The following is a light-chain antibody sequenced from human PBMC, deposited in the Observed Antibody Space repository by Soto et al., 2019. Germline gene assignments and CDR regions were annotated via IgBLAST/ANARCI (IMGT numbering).Light chain of an antibody. Sequence: DIQMTQSPSSLSASVGARVTITCQARQDITNYLNWYQQKPGKAPQLLIYDASNLETGVPSRFSGSGSGTDFTFTISSLQPEDIATYYCQQYDYLPLTFGGGTKVEIE. CDR1: QDITNY. CDR2: DAS. V-gene: IGKV1-33*01. J-gene: IGKJ4*01. CDR3: QQYDYLPLT.